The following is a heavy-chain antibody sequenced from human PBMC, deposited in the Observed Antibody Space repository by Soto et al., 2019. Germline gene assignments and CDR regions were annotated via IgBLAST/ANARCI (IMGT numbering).Heavy chain of an antibody. D-gene: IGHD5-12*01. V-gene: IGHV4-31*03. CDR3: ARDSGYGDFDY. CDR1: GCSISSGGYY. J-gene: IGHJ4*02. Sequence: SETLSLTCPVSGCSISSGGYYWSWIRQHPGKGLEWIGYIYYSGSTYYNPSLKSRVTISVDTSKNQFSLKLSSVTAADTAVYYCARDSGYGDFDYWGQGTLVTVSS. CDR2: IYYSGST.